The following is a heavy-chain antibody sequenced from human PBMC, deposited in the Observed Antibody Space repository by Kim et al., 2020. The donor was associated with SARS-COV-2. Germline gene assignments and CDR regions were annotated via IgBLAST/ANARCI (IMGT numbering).Heavy chain of an antibody. D-gene: IGHD4-17*01. CDR2: GTA. Sequence: GTANYQQKFQGRVTITADESTSTAYMGLSSLRSEDTAVYYCASDYGDFDYWGQGTLVTVSS. V-gene: IGHV1-69*01. CDR3: ASDYGDFDY. J-gene: IGHJ4*02.